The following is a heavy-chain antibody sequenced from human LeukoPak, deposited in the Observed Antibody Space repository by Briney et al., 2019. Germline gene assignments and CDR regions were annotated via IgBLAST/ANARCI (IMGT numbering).Heavy chain of an antibody. CDR2: ISAYNGNT. Sequence: ASVKVSCKASGYTFTSYGISWVRQAPGQGLEWMGWISAYNGNTNYAQKLQGRVTMTTDTSTSTVYMELSSLRSEDTAVYYCARALNYGDYYYNGMDVWGQGTTVTVSS. V-gene: IGHV1-18*01. D-gene: IGHD4-17*01. J-gene: IGHJ6*02. CDR3: ARALNYGDYYYNGMDV. CDR1: GYTFTSYG.